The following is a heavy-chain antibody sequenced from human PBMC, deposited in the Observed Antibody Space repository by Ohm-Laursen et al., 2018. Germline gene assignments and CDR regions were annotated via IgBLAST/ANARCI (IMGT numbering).Heavy chain of an antibody. J-gene: IGHJ4*02. CDR2: MGKDGSEI. CDR1: GFTFSTYW. Sequence: SLRLSCAASGFTFSTYWMSWVRQAPGKGLEWVANMGKDGSEIYYVASVKGRFTISRDNAKNSVYPQMNSLRVEDTGVYYCARNHYDTSGYRPVDYWGQGTLVTVSS. D-gene: IGHD3-22*01. V-gene: IGHV3-7*01. CDR3: ARNHYDTSGYRPVDY.